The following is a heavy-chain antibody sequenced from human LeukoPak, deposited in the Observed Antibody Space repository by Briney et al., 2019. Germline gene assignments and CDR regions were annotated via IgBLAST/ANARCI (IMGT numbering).Heavy chain of an antibody. V-gene: IGHV4-39*01. Sequence: SETLSLTCTLSGGSISSSSYYWGWIRQPPGKGLEWIGSIYYSGSTYYNPSLKSRVTISVDTSKNQFSLKLSSVTAADTAVYYCVPGSYFYNWFDPWGQGTLVTVSS. CDR3: VPGSYFYNWFDP. J-gene: IGHJ5*02. CDR1: GGSISSSSYY. D-gene: IGHD3-10*01. CDR2: IYYSGST.